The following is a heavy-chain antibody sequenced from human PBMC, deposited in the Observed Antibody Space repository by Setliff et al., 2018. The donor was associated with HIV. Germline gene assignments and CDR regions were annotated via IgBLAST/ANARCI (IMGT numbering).Heavy chain of an antibody. V-gene: IGHV4-34*01. CDR3: ARDPPGYGDSNDY. J-gene: IGHJ4*02. Sequence: SETLSLTCAVYGGSFSGYSWNWIRQPPGKGLEWIGEINYSGGTNYNPSLKSRVTISVDTSKNQFSLKLRSVTAADTAVYYCARDPPGYGDSNDYWGQGTLVTVSS. CDR1: GGSFSGYS. D-gene: IGHD4-17*01. CDR2: INYSGGT.